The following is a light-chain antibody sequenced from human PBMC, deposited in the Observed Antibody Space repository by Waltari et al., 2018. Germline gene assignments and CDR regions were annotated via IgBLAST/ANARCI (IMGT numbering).Light chain of an antibody. CDR3: HQSSISWT. V-gene: IGKV6D-21*02. Sequence: EIVLTQSPDFQSVTPKEKVTITCRPSQSIGTNLHWYQQKPGQPPKLLVKYASQSISGVTSRFSGSGSGTDFTLTINSLEAEDAAAYYCHQSSISWTFGQGTKVEIK. J-gene: IGKJ1*01. CDR2: YAS. CDR1: QSIGTN.